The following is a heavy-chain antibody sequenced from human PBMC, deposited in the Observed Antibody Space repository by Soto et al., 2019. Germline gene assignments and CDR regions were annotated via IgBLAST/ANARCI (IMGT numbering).Heavy chain of an antibody. Sequence: ASVKVSCKASGYTFTSYAMHWVRQAPGQRLEWMGWINAGNGNTKYSQKFQGRVTITRDTSTSTAYMELSSLRSEDTAVYYCARAQPQRRHGDYVFWGQGTLVTVSS. V-gene: IGHV1-3*01. CDR3: ARAQPQRRHGDYVF. D-gene: IGHD4-17*01. J-gene: IGHJ4*02. CDR1: GYTFTSYA. CDR2: INAGNGNT.